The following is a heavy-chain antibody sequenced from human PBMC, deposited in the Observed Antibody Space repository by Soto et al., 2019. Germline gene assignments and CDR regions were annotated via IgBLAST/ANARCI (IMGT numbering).Heavy chain of an antibody. CDR2: IWNDGSNK. CDR1: GFTFSSYG. J-gene: IGHJ6*02. Sequence: QVQLVESGGGVVQPGRSLRLSCAASGFTFSSYGMHWVRQAPGKGLEWVAVIWNDGSNKYYADSVKGRFTISRDNSKNTLYLQMNSLRAEDTGVYYCARGGGGDSSGWLYYYGMDVWGQGTTVTVSS. D-gene: IGHD6-19*01. CDR3: ARGGGGDSSGWLYYYGMDV. V-gene: IGHV3-33*01.